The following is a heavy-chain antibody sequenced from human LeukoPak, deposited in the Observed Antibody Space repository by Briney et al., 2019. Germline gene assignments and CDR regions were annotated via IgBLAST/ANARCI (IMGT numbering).Heavy chain of an antibody. CDR3: AKAAGSSSWYWGSDY. CDR2: ISGSGGTT. D-gene: IGHD6-13*01. CDR1: GFSFSSHA. V-gene: IGHV3-23*01. Sequence: GGSLRLSCAASGFSFSSHAMSWVRQAPGKGLEWVSGISGSGGTTYYADSVKGQFTISRDNSKNTLYLQMNSLRAEDTAVYYCAKAAGSSSWYWGSDYWGQGTLVTVSS. J-gene: IGHJ4*02.